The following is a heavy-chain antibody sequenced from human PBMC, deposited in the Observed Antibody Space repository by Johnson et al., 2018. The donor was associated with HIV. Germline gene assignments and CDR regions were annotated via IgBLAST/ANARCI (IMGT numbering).Heavy chain of an antibody. V-gene: IGHV3-9*01. D-gene: IGHD4-23*01. CDR3: AREATVVMLGYAFDI. Sequence: VQLVESGGGLVQPGRSLRLSCAASGFTFDDYAMHWVRQAPGKGLEWVSGISWKRGSIGAAVSVKGRFTISRDNTKNSLYLQMNSLSAEDTAVYYCAREATVVMLGYAFDIWGQGTMVTVSS. J-gene: IGHJ3*02. CDR1: GFTFDDYA. CDR2: ISWKRGSI.